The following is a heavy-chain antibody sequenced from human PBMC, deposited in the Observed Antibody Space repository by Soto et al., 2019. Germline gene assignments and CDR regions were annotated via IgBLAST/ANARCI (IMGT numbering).Heavy chain of an antibody. V-gene: IGHV1-69*13. CDR2: IIPIFGTA. D-gene: IGHD5-18*01. Sequence: SVKVSCKASGGTFSSYAISWVRQAPGQGLEWMGGIIPIFGTANYAQKFQGRVTITADESTSTAYMELSSLRSEDTAVYYCARAATAMVTSYYYYYYGMDVWGQGTTVTVSS. CDR1: GGTFSSYA. J-gene: IGHJ6*02. CDR3: ARAATAMVTSYYYYYYGMDV.